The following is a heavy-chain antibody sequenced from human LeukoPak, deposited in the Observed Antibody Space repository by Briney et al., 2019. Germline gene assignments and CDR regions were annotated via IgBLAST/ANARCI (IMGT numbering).Heavy chain of an antibody. CDR3: ARRPRDSSGYYLGAFHD. V-gene: IGHV3-23*01. CDR2: IGASGADT. Sequence: GGSLRLSCEASGFAFGSYAVTWVRQAPGKGLDWVSVIGASGADTYYADSVKGRFTVSRDNAKNTLYLHMSSLRAEDTAVYFCARRPRDSSGYYLGAFHDWGQGTTVTVSS. CDR1: GFAFGSYA. D-gene: IGHD3-22*01. J-gene: IGHJ3*01.